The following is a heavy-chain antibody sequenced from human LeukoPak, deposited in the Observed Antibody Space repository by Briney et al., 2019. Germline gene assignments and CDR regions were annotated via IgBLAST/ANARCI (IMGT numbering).Heavy chain of an antibody. J-gene: IGHJ5*02. D-gene: IGHD2-15*01. CDR3: AKDYCRDCKWPFPFFDP. Sequence: GGSLRLSCAVSGFTLTNHGVSWFRQAPGKGLEWVSIITGTGGKYYGDSVKGRFVLSRDDSKNTVYMQMSSLRAEDTATYYCAKDYCRDCKWPFPFFDPWGQGTLVAVSS. CDR2: ITGTGGK. V-gene: IGHV3-23*01. CDR1: GFTLTNHG.